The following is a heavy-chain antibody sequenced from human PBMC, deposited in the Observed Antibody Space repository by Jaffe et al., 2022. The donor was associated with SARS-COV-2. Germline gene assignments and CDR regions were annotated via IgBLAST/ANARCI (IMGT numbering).Heavy chain of an antibody. J-gene: IGHJ4*02. Sequence: EVQLVESGGGLVQPGGSLRLSCAASGFTFSSYWMSWVRQAPGKGLEWVANIKQDGSEKYYVDSVKGRFTISRDNAKNSLYLQMNSLRAEDTAVYYCARGYNVWGSYRPCDYWGQGTLVTVSS. CDR1: GFTFSSYW. D-gene: IGHD3-16*02. CDR3: ARGYNVWGSYRPCDY. V-gene: IGHV3-7*04. CDR2: IKQDGSEK.